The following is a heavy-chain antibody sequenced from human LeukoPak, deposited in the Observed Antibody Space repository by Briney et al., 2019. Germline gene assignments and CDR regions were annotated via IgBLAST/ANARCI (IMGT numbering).Heavy chain of an antibody. CDR3: ARDKVDTAIIGFDP. D-gene: IGHD5-18*01. V-gene: IGHV4-4*07. CDR2: IYTSGST. CDR1: GGSISSYY. Sequence: SETLSLTCTVSGGSISSYYWSWIRQPAGKGLEWIGRIYTSGSTNYNPSLKSRVTMSVDTSKNQFSLKLSSVTAADTAVYYCARDKVDTAIIGFDPWGQGTLVTVSS. J-gene: IGHJ5*02.